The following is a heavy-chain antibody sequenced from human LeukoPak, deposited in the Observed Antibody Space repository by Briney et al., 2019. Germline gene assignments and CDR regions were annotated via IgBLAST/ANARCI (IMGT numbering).Heavy chain of an antibody. V-gene: IGHV1-2*02. CDR3: SKSLRFLECLSSHWFDP. Sequence: ASVKVSCKASGYTFTGYYMHWVRQAPGQGLEWMGWINPNSGGTNYAQKFQGRVTMTRDTSISTAYMELSRLSSDHTAVYYGSKSLRFLECLSSHWFDPWGQGTLVTVSS. CDR1: GYTFTGYY. D-gene: IGHD3-3*01. CDR2: INPNSGGT. J-gene: IGHJ5*02.